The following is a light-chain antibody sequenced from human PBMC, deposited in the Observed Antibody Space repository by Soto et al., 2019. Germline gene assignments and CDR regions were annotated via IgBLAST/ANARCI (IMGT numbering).Light chain of an antibody. J-gene: IGKJ1*01. CDR3: LHDYNYPWT. CDR1: QVIRND. Sequence: AIQMTQSPSSLSASVGDRVTITCRASQVIRNDLGWYQQKPGKAPKLLIYGASNLQSGVPSRFSGSGSGTDFTLTITSLQPEDFATYYCLHDYNYPWTFGQGTKVDIK. CDR2: GAS. V-gene: IGKV1-6*01.